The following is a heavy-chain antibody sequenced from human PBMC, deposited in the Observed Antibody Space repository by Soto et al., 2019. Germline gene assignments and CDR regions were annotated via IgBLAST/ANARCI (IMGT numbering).Heavy chain of an antibody. CDR2: IKSKTDGGTT. V-gene: IGHV3-15*07. J-gene: IGHJ6*02. Sequence: EVPLVESGGGLVKPGGSLRLSCAASGFTFSNAWMNWVRQAPGKGLEWVGRIKSKTDGGTTDYAAPVKGRFTISRDDSKNTLYLQMNSLKTEDTAVYYCTRANFHRAGMDVWGQGTTVNVSS. D-gene: IGHD3-3*01. CDR1: GFTFSNAW. CDR3: TRANFHRAGMDV.